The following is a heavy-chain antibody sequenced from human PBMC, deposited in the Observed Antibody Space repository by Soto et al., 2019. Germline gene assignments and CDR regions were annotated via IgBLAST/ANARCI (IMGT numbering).Heavy chain of an antibody. CDR2: INAGNGNT. J-gene: IGHJ6*02. CDR3: ARWIKYYAILTGYVHSYGMDV. CDR1: GYTFTSYA. D-gene: IGHD3-9*01. V-gene: IGHV1-3*01. Sequence: ASVKVSCKASGYTFTSYAMHWVRQAPGQRLEWMGWINAGNGNTKYSQKFQGRVTITRDTSASTAYMELSSLRSEDTAVYYCARWIKYYAILTGYVHSYGMDVWGPGPTVTVS.